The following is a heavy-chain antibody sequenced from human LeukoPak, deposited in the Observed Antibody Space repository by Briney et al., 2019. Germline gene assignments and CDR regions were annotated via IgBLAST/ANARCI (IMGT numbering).Heavy chain of an antibody. CDR1: GYSFTSYW. CDR2: IYPGDSDT. CDR3: ARRVVISFDAFDI. J-gene: IGHJ3*02. V-gene: IGHV5-51*01. D-gene: IGHD2-2*01. Sequence: GESLKISCKGSGYSFTSYWIGWVRQMPGKGLEWMGIIYPGDSDTRYSPSFQGQVTISADKSISTAYLQWSSLKASDTAVYYCARRVVISFDAFDIWGQGTMVTVSS.